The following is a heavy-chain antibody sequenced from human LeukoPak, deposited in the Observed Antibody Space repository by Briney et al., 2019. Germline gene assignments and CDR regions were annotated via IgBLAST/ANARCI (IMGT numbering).Heavy chain of an antibody. J-gene: IGHJ3*02. CDR2: IYYTGST. V-gene: IGHV4-59*12. CDR1: GDSISNYY. D-gene: IGHD4-23*01. CDR3: ARVESRGGNGAFFVAFDN. Sequence: SETLSLTCTVSGDSISNYYWNWIRQPPGKGLEWIGYIYYTGSTNYNPSLKSRVTMSVDTSKNQFFLKLSSVTAADTAVYYCARVESRGGNGAFFVAFDNWGQGTMVTVSS.